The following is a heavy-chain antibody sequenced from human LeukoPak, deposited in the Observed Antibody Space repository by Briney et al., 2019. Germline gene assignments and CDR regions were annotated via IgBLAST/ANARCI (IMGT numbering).Heavy chain of an antibody. Sequence: GASVKVSCKASGYTFTSYYMHWVRQAPGQGLEWMGWINPNSGGTNYAQKFQGWVTMTRDTSISTAYMELSRLRSDDTAVYYCARWVSDYYYGMDVWGQGTTVTVSS. CDR2: INPNSGGT. D-gene: IGHD2-8*01. CDR3: ARWVSDYYYGMDV. CDR1: GYTFTSYY. J-gene: IGHJ6*02. V-gene: IGHV1-2*04.